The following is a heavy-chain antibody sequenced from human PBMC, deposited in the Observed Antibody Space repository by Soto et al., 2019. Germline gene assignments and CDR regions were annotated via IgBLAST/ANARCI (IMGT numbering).Heavy chain of an antibody. CDR3: ARSPYIAGDAFDV. V-gene: IGHV3-30*04. J-gene: IGHJ6*02. D-gene: IGHD6-13*01. Sequence: QVQLVESGGGVVQPGRSLRLSGAASGFTFSTYALHWVRQAPGKGLGWVAVISSDGRYKSYADSVKGRFTISRGNSKNTLYLTMNSLRAEDTAVYYCARSPYIAGDAFDVWGQGTTVTVS. CDR2: ISSDGRYK. CDR1: GFTFSTYA.